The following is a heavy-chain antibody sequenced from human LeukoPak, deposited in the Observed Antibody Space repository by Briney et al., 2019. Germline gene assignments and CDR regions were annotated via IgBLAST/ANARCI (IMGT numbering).Heavy chain of an antibody. J-gene: IGHJ4*02. Sequence: ASVKVSCKASGYTFTSYGISWVRHAPRQRLEWMGWISAYNGNTNYAHKLQGRVTMTTDTSTSTAYMELRSLRSDDTAVYYCARWGRQQLDYWGQGTLVTVSS. V-gene: IGHV1-18*01. CDR1: GYTFTSYG. D-gene: IGHD3-16*01. CDR3: ARWGRQQLDY. CDR2: ISAYNGNT.